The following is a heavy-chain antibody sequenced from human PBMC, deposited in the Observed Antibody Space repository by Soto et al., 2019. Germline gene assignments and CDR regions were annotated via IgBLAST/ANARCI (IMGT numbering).Heavy chain of an antibody. V-gene: IGHV4-30-2*01. D-gene: IGHD2-15*01. CDR3: ARTLDYGGRAGTNCFDP. CDR2: IYHRGTS. Sequence: SETLSLTCTVSGGSISSGAYSWSWIRLPPGKRLEWIGYIYHRGTSHYNPSPKSRVTMSVDRSKNQFSLNLRSVTAADTAVYYCARTLDYGGRAGTNCFDPWGQGTLVTVSS. J-gene: IGHJ5*02. CDR1: GGSISSGAYS.